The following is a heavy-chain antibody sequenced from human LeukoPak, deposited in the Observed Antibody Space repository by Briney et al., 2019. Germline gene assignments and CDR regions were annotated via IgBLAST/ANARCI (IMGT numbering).Heavy chain of an antibody. CDR2: INPNSGGT. V-gene: IGHV1-2*02. J-gene: IGHJ4*02. CDR3: ARDTPYYDILTGYPTTKYYFDY. Sequence: ASVKVSCKASGYTFTGYYMHWVRQAPGQGLEWMGWINPNSGGTNYAQKFQGRVTMTRDTSISTAYMELSRLRSDDTAVYYCARDTPYYDILTGYPTTKYYFDYWGQGTLVTVSS. D-gene: IGHD3-9*01. CDR1: GYTFTGYY.